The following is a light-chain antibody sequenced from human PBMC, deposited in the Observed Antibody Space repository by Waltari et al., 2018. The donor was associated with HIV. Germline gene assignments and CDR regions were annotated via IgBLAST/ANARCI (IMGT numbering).Light chain of an antibody. CDR2: GKN. Sequence: SSELTQDPAVSVALGQTVRITFQGDSLRSYYASWYQQKPGQAPVLVIYGKNNRPSGIPDRFSGSSSGNTASLTITGAQAEDEADYYCNSRDNNDNHVVFGGGTKVTVL. V-gene: IGLV3-19*01. CDR3: NSRDNNDNHVV. CDR1: SLRSYY. J-gene: IGLJ2*01.